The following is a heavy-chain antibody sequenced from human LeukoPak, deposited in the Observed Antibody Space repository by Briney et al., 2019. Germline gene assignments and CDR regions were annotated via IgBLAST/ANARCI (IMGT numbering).Heavy chain of an antibody. Sequence: ASVKVSCKASGYTFTSYGISWVRQAPGQGLEWMGWISAYNGNTYYAQKLQGRVTMTTDTSTSTAYMELRSLRSDDTAVYYCAREVSMVRGVIIGGVWFDPWGQGTLVTVSS. J-gene: IGHJ5*02. D-gene: IGHD3-10*01. CDR2: ISAYNGNT. V-gene: IGHV1-18*01. CDR1: GYTFTSYG. CDR3: AREVSMVRGVIIGGVWFDP.